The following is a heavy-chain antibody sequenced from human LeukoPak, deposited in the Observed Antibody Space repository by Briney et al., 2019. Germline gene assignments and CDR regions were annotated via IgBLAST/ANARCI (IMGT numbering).Heavy chain of an antibody. CDR2: IIPIFGTA. CDR1: GGTFSSYA. Sequence: ASVKVSCKASGGTFSSYAISWVRQAPGQGLEWMGGIIPIFGTANYAQKFQGRVTITADESTSTAYMELSSLRSDDTAVYYCAREISEVGATYFDYWGQGTLVTVSS. D-gene: IGHD1-26*01. V-gene: IGHV1-69*13. CDR3: AREISEVGATYFDY. J-gene: IGHJ4*02.